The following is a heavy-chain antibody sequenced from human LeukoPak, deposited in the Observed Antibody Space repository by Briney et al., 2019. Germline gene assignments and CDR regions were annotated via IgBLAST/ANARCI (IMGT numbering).Heavy chain of an antibody. D-gene: IGHD3-9*01. J-gene: IGHJ5*02. CDR2: INHSGST. Sequence: SETLSLTCAVYGGSFSGYYWSWIRQPPGKGLEWIGEINHSGSTNYNPSLKSRVTLSVDTSKNQFSLKLSSVTAADTAVYYCARERYFDPWGQGTLVTVSS. V-gene: IGHV4-34*01. CDR3: ARERYFDP. CDR1: GGSFSGYY.